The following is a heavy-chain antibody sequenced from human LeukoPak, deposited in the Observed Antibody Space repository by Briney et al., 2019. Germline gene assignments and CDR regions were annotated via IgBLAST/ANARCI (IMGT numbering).Heavy chain of an antibody. J-gene: IGHJ6*03. CDR1: GGSISSYY. CDR3: ARGAPYGLYYYYYYMDV. Sequence: SETLSLTCTVSGGSISSYYWSWIRQPPGQGLEWIGNIYYSGSTNYNPSLKSRVTISVDTSKNQFSLKLSSVTAADTAVYYCARGAPYGLYYYYYYMDVWGKGTTVTVSS. CDR2: IYYSGST. V-gene: IGHV4-59*01. D-gene: IGHD3-10*01.